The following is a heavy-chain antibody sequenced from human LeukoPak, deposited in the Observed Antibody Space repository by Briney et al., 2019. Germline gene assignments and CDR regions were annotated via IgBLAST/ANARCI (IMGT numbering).Heavy chain of an antibody. CDR2: ISYDGSNK. V-gene: IGHV3-30*04. D-gene: IGHD6-13*01. CDR3: ARELGIAAAPLDY. J-gene: IGHJ4*02. Sequence: GGSLRLSCAASGFTFSSYAMHWVRQAPGKGLEWVAVISYDGSNKYYADSVKGRFTISRDNSKNTLYLQMNSLRAEGTAVYYCARELGIAAAPLDYWGQGTLVTVSS. CDR1: GFTFSSYA.